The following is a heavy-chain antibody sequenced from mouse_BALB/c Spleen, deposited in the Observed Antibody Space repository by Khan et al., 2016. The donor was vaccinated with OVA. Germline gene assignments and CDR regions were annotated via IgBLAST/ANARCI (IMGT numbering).Heavy chain of an antibody. CDR3: ARSFHYGSSTWFAY. CDR2: IDPSDSYT. CDR1: GYPLTSYW. D-gene: IGHD1-1*01. Sequence: QVQLQQSGAELVKPGASVKLSCKASGYPLTSYWLHWVKQRPGQGLEWIGEIDPSDSYTNYNQKFKGTATLTVDKSSSTTYIHLSSRTSEDSAVYDCARSFHYGSSTWFAYWGQGTLVTVSA. J-gene: IGHJ3*01. V-gene: IGHV1-69*02.